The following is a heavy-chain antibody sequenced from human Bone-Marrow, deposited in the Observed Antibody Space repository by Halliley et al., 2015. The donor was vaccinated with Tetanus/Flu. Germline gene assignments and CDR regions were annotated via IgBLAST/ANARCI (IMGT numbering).Heavy chain of an antibody. Sequence: LEWMGLINPRNFDMRSCPSFEGQVAISIDTSFTTAFLQWSSLKASDTAMYFCARRDDVTGAPFDFWGQGTLVTVSS. J-gene: IGHJ4*02. V-gene: IGHV5-51*01. CDR2: INPRNFDM. CDR3: ARRDDVTGAPFDF. D-gene: IGHD1-1*01.